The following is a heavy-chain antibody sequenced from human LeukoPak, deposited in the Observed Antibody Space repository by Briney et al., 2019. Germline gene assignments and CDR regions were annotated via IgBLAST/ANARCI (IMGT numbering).Heavy chain of an antibody. V-gene: IGHV3-15*01. CDR2: IKSKTDGGTT. CDR3: TTGPNSGSISRLRRGYFDY. Sequence: PGGSLRLSCAASGFTFSSYAMTWVRQAPGKGLEWVGRIKSKTDGGTTDYAAPVKGRFTISRDDSKNTLYLQMNSLKTEDTAVYYCTTGPNSGSISRLRRGYFDYWGQGTLVTVSS. D-gene: IGHD1-26*01. CDR1: GFTFSSYA. J-gene: IGHJ4*02.